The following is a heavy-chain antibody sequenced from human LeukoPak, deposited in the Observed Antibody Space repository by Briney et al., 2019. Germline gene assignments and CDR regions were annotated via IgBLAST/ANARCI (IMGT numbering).Heavy chain of an antibody. CDR1: GGSISSNY. Sequence: SETLSLTCTVSGGSISSNYWSWIRQPPGEGLEWIGYIYYSGSSIYNPSLKSRVTISVDTSKNQFSLKLSSVTAADTAVYYCARRAYSSGYDYFDYWGQGTLVTVSS. J-gene: IGHJ4*02. D-gene: IGHD3-22*01. CDR2: IYYSGSS. CDR3: ARRAYSSGYDYFDY. V-gene: IGHV4-59*01.